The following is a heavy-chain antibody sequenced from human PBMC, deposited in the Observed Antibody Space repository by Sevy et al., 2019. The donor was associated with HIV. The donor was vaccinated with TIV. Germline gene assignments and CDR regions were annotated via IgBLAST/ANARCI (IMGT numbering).Heavy chain of an antibody. CDR2: ISWNSGSI. D-gene: IGHD3-3*01. CDR1: GFTFDDYA. CDR3: AKDEGIFGVVHLYDY. V-gene: IGHV3-9*01. J-gene: IGHJ4*02. Sequence: SLRLSCAASGFTFDDYAMHWVRQAPGKDLEWVSGISWNSGSIGYADSVKGRFTISRDNAKNSLYLQMNSLRAEDTALYYCAKDEGIFGVVHLYDYWGQGTLVTVSS.